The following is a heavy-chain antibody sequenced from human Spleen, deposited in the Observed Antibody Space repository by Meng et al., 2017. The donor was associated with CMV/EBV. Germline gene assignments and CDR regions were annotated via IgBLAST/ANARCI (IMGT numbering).Heavy chain of an antibody. J-gene: IGHJ4*02. CDR3: ARRVGATLD. CDR1: GGAFSCCY. V-gene: IGHV4-34*01. Sequence: SPSCAVYGGAFSCCYWRWLRQPPGEGMEWIGQSGHSGYSNYNPSLESRVTISVDTSKNQFSLKLSSVTAAETAVDYYARRVGATLDWGQGTLVTVSS. D-gene: IGHD1-26*01. CDR2: SGHSGYS.